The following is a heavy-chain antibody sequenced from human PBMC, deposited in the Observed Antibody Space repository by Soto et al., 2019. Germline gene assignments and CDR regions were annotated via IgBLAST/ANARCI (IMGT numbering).Heavy chain of an antibody. CDR3: ARDSGRFYIDH. CDR2: IGTAGDT. D-gene: IGHD1-26*01. J-gene: IGHJ4*02. CDR1: GFTFSSYD. Sequence: GGSLRLSCAASGFTFSSYDMHWVRQATGKGLEWVSAIGTAGDTYYPGSVKGRLTISRDNAKNSLFLQVNSLRAEDTAVYYCARDSGRFYIDHWGQGTLVTVSS. V-gene: IGHV3-13*04.